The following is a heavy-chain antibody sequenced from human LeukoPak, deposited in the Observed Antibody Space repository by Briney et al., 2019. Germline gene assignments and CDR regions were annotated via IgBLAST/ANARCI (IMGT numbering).Heavy chain of an antibody. Sequence: GGSLRLSCAASGFTFSSYSMNWVRQAPGKGLEWVGRIKAKHDGGGTADYAAHMKGRVTISRDDSVTTLYLQLDGLKTEDTAVYYCTTVASTWYRDFDHWGQGTLVTVSS. CDR1: GFTFSSYS. CDR3: TTVASTWYRDFDH. D-gene: IGHD6-13*01. J-gene: IGHJ4*02. V-gene: IGHV3-15*01. CDR2: IKAKHDGGGTA.